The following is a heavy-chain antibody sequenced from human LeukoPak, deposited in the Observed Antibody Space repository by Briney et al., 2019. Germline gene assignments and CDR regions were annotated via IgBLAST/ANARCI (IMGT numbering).Heavy chain of an antibody. CDR1: GYTLTDYF. D-gene: IGHD3-3*01. J-gene: IGHJ3*02. Sequence: ASVKVSCKASGYTLTDYFMNWVRQAPGQGLEWMGWINPKSGGTVYAQKFQGRVTMTRDTSSSTAYMELSGLRFDHTVVYYCARGPRITIFGVVMANDAFDIWGQGTMVTVSS. V-gene: IGHV1-2*02. CDR2: INPKSGGT. CDR3: ARGPRITIFGVVMANDAFDI.